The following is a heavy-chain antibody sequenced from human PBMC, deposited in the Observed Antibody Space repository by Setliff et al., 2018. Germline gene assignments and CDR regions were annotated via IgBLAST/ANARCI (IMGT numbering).Heavy chain of an antibody. CDR3: ARDSPTVVTHIRAFDI. V-gene: IGHV1-18*01. D-gene: IGHD4-17*01. CDR2: ISASNGNT. J-gene: IGHJ3*02. Sequence: ASVKVSCKASGYTFSNYGISWVRQAPGQGLEWMGWISASNGNTNSAQKLQGRVTMTTDTSTSTAYMELRSLRSDDTAVYYCARDSPTVVTHIRAFDIWGQGTMVTVSS. CDR1: GYTFSNYG.